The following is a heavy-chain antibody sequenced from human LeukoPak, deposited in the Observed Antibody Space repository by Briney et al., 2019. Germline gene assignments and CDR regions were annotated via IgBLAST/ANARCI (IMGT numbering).Heavy chain of an antibody. D-gene: IGHD3-3*01. CDR1: GGTFSSYA. Sequence: ASVKVSCKASGGTFSSYAISWVRQAPGQGLEWMGGIIPIFGTANYAQKFQGRVTITADESTSTAYMELSSLRSEDTAVYYCARANGGSGYYFGAFDIWGRGTMVTVSS. CDR2: IIPIFGTA. CDR3: ARANGGSGYYFGAFDI. J-gene: IGHJ3*02. V-gene: IGHV1-69*13.